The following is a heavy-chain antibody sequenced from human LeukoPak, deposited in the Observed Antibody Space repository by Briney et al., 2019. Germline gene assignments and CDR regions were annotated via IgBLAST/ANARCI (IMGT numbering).Heavy chain of an antibody. Sequence: SETLSLTCTVSGGSISRYYWGWIRQPPGKGLEWIGYIYYSGSTNYNPSLKSRVTISVDASKNQFSLSLSSVTAADTAVYYCARGTIPTFGRWGQGTLVTVSS. J-gene: IGHJ4*02. CDR2: IYYSGST. CDR3: ARGTIPTFGR. D-gene: IGHD3-16*01. CDR1: GGSISRYY. V-gene: IGHV4-59*08.